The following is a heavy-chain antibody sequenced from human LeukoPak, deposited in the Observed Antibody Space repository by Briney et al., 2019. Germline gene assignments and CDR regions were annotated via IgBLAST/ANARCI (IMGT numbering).Heavy chain of an antibody. Sequence: HPGGSLRLSCAASGFTFSSYEMNWVRQAPGKGLEWVSGIGASGGSTYYADSVKGRFTISRDNSKNTLYLQMNSLRTEDTAVYYCAKAEGYDILTGLDYWGQGTLVTVSS. CDR1: GFTFSSYE. J-gene: IGHJ4*02. D-gene: IGHD3-9*01. V-gene: IGHV3-23*01. CDR3: AKAEGYDILTGLDY. CDR2: IGASGGST.